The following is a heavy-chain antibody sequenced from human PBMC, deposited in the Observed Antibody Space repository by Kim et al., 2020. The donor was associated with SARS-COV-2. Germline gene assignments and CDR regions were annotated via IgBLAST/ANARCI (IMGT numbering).Heavy chain of an antibody. CDR1: DGSISNSSYY. CDR3: ARDPYGVLYNFEY. D-gene: IGHD4-17*01. CDR2: LYDSGTT. Sequence: SETLSLTCTVSDGSISNSSYYWGWIRQPPGKGLEWIGSLYDSGTTYYNPSLKSRVTISVDTSKNQFSLKLSSVTAADTAVYYCARDPYGVLYNFEYWGQGTLVTVSS. J-gene: IGHJ4*02. V-gene: IGHV4-39*07.